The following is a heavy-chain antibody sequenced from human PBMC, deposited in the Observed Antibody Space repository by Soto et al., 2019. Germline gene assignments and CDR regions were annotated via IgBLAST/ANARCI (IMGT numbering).Heavy chain of an antibody. CDR3: ARERYCSSTSCCTPAAFDI. D-gene: IGHD2-2*02. V-gene: IGHV4-59*01. Sequence: PSETLSLTCTVSGGSISSYYWSWIRQPPGKGLEWIGYIYYSGSTNYNPSLKSRVTISVDTSKNQFSLKLSSVTAADTAVYYCARERYCSSTSCCTPAAFDIWGQGTMVTVS. J-gene: IGHJ3*02. CDR2: IYYSGST. CDR1: GGSISSYY.